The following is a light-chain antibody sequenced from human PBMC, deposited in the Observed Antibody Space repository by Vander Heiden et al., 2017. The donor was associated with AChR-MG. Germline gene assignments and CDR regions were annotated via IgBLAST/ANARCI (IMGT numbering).Light chain of an antibody. CDR1: QSLLHSNGYHY. Sequence: DLVMTQSPLSLPVPPGGAASISCRSSQSLLHSNGYHYLEWYLQKPGQSPQLLIYLGSNRAAGVPDRFSGSGAGTDFTLKISRVEAEDVGVYYCMQALFPFTFGPGTKVDIK. CDR3: MQALFPFT. J-gene: IGKJ3*01. V-gene: IGKV2-28*01. CDR2: LGS.